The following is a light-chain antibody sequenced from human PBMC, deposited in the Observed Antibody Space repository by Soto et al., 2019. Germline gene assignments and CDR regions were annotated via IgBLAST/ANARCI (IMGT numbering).Light chain of an antibody. J-gene: IGLJ3*02. CDR2: GVT. V-gene: IGLV2-23*02. CDR3: CSYAGDSTWV. Sequence: QSALTQPASVSGSPGQSITISCTGTRSDIGSYNSIAWYQQHPGKAPRVMIFGVTKRPSGVSNRFSGSQSGNTASLTISGLQAEDEGDYHCCSYAGDSTWVFGGGTKLTVL. CDR1: RSDIGSYNS.